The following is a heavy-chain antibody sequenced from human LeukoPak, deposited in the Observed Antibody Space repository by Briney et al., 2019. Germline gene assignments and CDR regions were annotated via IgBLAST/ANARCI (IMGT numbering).Heavy chain of an antibody. J-gene: IGHJ4*02. CDR3: AKDGQWTFDY. CDR1: GFTFSSYA. Sequence: GRSLRLSCAASGFTFSSYAMHWVRQAPGKGLAWVAFIGHEGTNKYYADSVKGRFTISRDNSKNTLYLQMNSLTAEDTAVYYCAKDGQWTFDYWGQGTLVTVSS. V-gene: IGHV3-30*04. D-gene: IGHD3/OR15-3a*01. CDR2: IGHEGTNK.